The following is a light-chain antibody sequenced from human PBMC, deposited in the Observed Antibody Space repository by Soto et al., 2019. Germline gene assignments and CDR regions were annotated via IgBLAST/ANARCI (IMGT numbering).Light chain of an antibody. CDR3: TSSTTGSLYV. V-gene: IGLV2-14*01. Sequence: QSALTQPASASGSPGQSITISCTGTSSNVGGSAYVSWYQQFPGNVPRLLIYKVTNRPSGVSYLFSGSKSGNTASLTSSGLQAEDEADYFCTSSTTGSLYVFGTGTKLTVL. CDR2: KVT. J-gene: IGLJ1*01. CDR1: SSNVGGSAY.